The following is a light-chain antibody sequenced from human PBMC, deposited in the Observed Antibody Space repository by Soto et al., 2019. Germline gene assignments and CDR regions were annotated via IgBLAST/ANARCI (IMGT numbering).Light chain of an antibody. J-gene: IGLJ3*02. Sequence: QSALTQPASMSGSPGQSITISCTGTSSDVGSFNHVSWCRQHPGKAPKLMIYEVNKRPSGVSNRFSGSNSGNTASLTISGLQAEDEADYYCCSYAGSSTWVFGGGTKLTVL. CDR3: CSYAGSSTWV. CDR2: EVN. CDR1: SSDVGSFNH. V-gene: IGLV2-23*02.